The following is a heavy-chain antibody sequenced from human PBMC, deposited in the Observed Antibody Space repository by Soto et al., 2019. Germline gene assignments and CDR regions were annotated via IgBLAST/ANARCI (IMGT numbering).Heavy chain of an antibody. CDR3: ARTVMPVGNLAAFDH. Sequence: PSETLSLTCTVSGGSISTYYWSWIRQPPGKGLEWIGYIYYSGSTSYNPSLKSRVTISVDTSKNQFSLKLTSVTAADSAVYFCARTVMPVGNLAAFDHWGQGVLVTVSS. D-gene: IGHD7-27*01. J-gene: IGHJ4*02. V-gene: IGHV4-59*01. CDR1: GGSISTYY. CDR2: IYYSGST.